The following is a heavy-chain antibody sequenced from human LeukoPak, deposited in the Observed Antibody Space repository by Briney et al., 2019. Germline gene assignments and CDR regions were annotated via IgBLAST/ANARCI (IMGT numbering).Heavy chain of an antibody. D-gene: IGHD6-19*01. CDR2: ISSSSSYT. V-gene: IGHV3-11*06. Sequence: PGGSLRLSCAASGFTFSDYYMSWIRQAPGKGLEWVSYISSSSSYTNYADSVKGRFTISRDNAKNSLYLQMNSLRAEDTAVYYCAKDGYSSGWPFDPWGQGTLVTVSS. CDR1: GFTFSDYY. J-gene: IGHJ5*02. CDR3: AKDGYSSGWPFDP.